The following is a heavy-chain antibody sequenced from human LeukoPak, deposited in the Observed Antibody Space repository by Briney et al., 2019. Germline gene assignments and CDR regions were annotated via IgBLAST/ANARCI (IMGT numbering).Heavy chain of an antibody. CDR3: ARATGYYDSSGYYVDY. CDR1: GYTFASYG. V-gene: IGHV1-69*13. J-gene: IGHJ4*02. CDR2: IIPIFGTA. D-gene: IGHD3-22*01. Sequence: SVKVSCKASGYTFASYGISWVRQAPGQGLEWMGGIIPIFGTANYAQKFQGRVTITADESTSTAYMELSSLRSEDTAVYYCARATGYYDSSGYYVDYWGQGTLVTVSS.